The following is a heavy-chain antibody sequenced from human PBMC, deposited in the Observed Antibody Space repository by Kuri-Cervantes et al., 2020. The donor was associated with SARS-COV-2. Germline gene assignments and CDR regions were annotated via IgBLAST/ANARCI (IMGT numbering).Heavy chain of an antibody. CDR2: ISSSSSYI. J-gene: IGHJ4*02. D-gene: IGHD1-1*01. Sequence: GGSLRLSCAASGFTFSSYSMNWVRQAPGKGLEWVSSISSSSSYIYYADSVKGRFTISRDNSKNTLYLQMNSLRAEDTAVYYCAKDHSNWNSYYFDYWGQGTLVTVSS. CDR3: AKDHSNWNSYYFDY. V-gene: IGHV3-21*01. CDR1: GFTFSSYS.